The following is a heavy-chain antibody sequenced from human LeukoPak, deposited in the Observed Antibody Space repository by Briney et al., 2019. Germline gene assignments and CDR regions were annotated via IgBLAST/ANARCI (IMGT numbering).Heavy chain of an antibody. CDR1: GYSSGYY. CDR2: VYHSGST. Sequence: SETLSLTCTVSGYSSGYYWGWIRQPPGKGLEWIGTVYHSGSTYYNPSLKSRVTISVDTSKNQFSLKLSSVTAADTAVYYCARDLPGSPFDYWGQGTPVTVSS. D-gene: IGHD1-26*01. V-gene: IGHV4-38-2*02. J-gene: IGHJ4*02. CDR3: ARDLPGSPFDY.